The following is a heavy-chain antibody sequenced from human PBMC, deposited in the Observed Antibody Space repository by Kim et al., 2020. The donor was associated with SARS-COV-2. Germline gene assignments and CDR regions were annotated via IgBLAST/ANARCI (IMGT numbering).Heavy chain of an antibody. Sequence: SETLSLTCAVSGGSISSSNWWSWVRQPPGKGLEWIGEIYHSGSTNYNPSLKSRVTISVDKSKNQFSLKLSSVTAADTAVYYCARDVWAGRDGYNYAFDIWGQGTMVTVSS. J-gene: IGHJ3*02. CDR1: GGSISSSNW. D-gene: IGHD5-12*01. CDR3: ARDVWAGRDGYNYAFDI. V-gene: IGHV4-4*02. CDR2: IYHSGST.